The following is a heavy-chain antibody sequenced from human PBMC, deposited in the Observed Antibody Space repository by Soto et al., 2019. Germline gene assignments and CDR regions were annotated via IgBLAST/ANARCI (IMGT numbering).Heavy chain of an antibody. V-gene: IGHV4-4*07. CDR2: VYTSGSSNTGST. D-gene: IGHD2-2*01. Sequence: SETLSLTCTVAGGSISSYYCSWIRQPAGKGLEWIGRVYTSGSSNTGSTKYNPAFKSRVTMSVDLSKNQFSLKLTSLTAADTAVYYCXSRYCTTTSCYDNWFDPWGQGTLVTVSS. CDR3: XSRYCTTTSCYDNWFDP. J-gene: IGHJ5*02. CDR1: GGSISSYY.